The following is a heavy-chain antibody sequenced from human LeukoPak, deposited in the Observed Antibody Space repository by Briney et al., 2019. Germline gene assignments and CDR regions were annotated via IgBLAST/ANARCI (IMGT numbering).Heavy chain of an antibody. D-gene: IGHD2-2*01. Sequence: ASVKVSCKASGYTFTGYYMHWVRQAPGQGLEWMGWINPNSGGTNYAQKFQGRVTMTRDTSISTAYMELSRLRSDDTAVYYCARDHCSSTSCYRGPWFDPWGQGTLVTVSS. CDR3: ARDHCSSTSCYRGPWFDP. CDR2: INPNSGGT. CDR1: GYTFTGYY. J-gene: IGHJ5*02. V-gene: IGHV1-2*02.